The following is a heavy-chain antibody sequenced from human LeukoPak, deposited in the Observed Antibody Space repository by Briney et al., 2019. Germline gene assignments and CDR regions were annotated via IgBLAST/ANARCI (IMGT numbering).Heavy chain of an antibody. CDR3: ARSLVVVPAAVDY. CDR2: IYYSGST. D-gene: IGHD2-2*01. J-gene: IGHJ4*02. CDR1: GGSISSGDYY. Sequence: SQTLPLTCTVSGGSISSGDYYWSWIRQPPGKGLEWIGYIYYSGSTYYNPSLKSRVTISVDTSKNQFSLKLSSVTAADTAVYYCARSLVVVPAAVDYWGQGTLVTVSS. V-gene: IGHV4-30-4*08.